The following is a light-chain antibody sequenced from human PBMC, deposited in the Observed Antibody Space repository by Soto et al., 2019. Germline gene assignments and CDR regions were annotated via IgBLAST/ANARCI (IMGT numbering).Light chain of an antibody. CDR2: GAS. CDR1: QSVSSN. J-gene: IGKJ4*01. CDR3: QQYDNWPLT. V-gene: IGKV3-15*01. Sequence: EIVMTQSPDTLSVSPGERATLSCRASQSVSSNLAWYQQKSGQTPRLLIYGASTRATDIPARFSGSGSVTEFTITISSLQSEDFAVYYCQQYDNWPLTFGGGTKVEIK.